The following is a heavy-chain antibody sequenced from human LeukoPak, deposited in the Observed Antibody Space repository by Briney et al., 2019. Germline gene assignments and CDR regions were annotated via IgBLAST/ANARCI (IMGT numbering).Heavy chain of an antibody. CDR3: ARVTHDSFDI. CDR1: GFTFSSYS. V-gene: IGHV3-20*04. CDR2: AYWNGAST. J-gene: IGHJ3*02. Sequence: GGSLRLSCAASGFTFSSYSMNWVRQAPGKGLEWVSGAYWNGASTGYADSVKGRFTISRDNAKNSLYLQMNTLRAEDTALYYCARVTHDSFDIWGQGTMVTVSS.